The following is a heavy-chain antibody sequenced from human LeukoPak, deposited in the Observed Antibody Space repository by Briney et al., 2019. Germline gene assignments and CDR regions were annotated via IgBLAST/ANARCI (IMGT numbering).Heavy chain of an antibody. CDR2: IIPIFGTA. J-gene: IGHJ4*02. Sequence: GASVKVSCKASGGTFSSYAISWVRQAPGQGLEWMGGIIPIFGTANYAQKFQGRVTITTDESTSTAYMELSSLRSEDTAVYYCARGGYYYDSSGYYYAGTFDYWGQGTLVTVSS. D-gene: IGHD3-22*01. V-gene: IGHV1-69*05. CDR3: ARGGYYYDSSGYYYAGTFDY. CDR1: GGTFSSYA.